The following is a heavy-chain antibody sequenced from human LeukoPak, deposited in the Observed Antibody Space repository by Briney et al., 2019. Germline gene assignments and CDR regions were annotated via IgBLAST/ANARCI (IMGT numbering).Heavy chain of an antibody. Sequence: PGGSLRLSCAVSGFTFSTYWMHWVRQAPGTGLAWVSVITNDGSNTMYADSVRGRFTISRDNAKNLLYLQMNSLRAEDTAMYYCARGGVGSIDFWGQGTLVTVSS. CDR1: GFTFSTYW. CDR2: ITNDGSNT. V-gene: IGHV3-74*03. D-gene: IGHD1-26*01. J-gene: IGHJ4*02. CDR3: ARGGVGSIDF.